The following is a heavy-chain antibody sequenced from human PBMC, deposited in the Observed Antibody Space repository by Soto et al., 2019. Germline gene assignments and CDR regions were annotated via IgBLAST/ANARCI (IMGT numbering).Heavy chain of an antibody. CDR2: INHSGST. J-gene: IGHJ5*02. V-gene: IGHV4-34*01. CDR1: GGSFSGYY. CDR3: ARERAAAAQPYNWFDP. Sequence: QVQLQQWGAGLLKPSETLSLTCAVYGGSFSGYYWSWIRQPPGKGLEWIGEINHSGSTNYNPSLKGRVTISVATSKNQFSLKLSSVTAADTAVYYCARERAAAAQPYNWFDPWGQGTLVTVSS. D-gene: IGHD6-13*01.